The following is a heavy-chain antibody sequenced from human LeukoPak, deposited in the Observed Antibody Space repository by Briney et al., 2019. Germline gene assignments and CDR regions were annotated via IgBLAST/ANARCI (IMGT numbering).Heavy chain of an antibody. CDR1: GGSISSYY. D-gene: IGHD2-15*01. V-gene: IGHV4-59*08. CDR3: ARVFCRGGSCFDY. Sequence: PSETLSLTCTVSGGSISSYYWSWIRQPPGKGLEWIGYIYYSGSTNYNPSLKSRVTISVDTSKNQFSLKLSSVTAADTAVYYCARVFCRGGSCFDYWGQGTLVTVSS. J-gene: IGHJ4*02. CDR2: IYYSGST.